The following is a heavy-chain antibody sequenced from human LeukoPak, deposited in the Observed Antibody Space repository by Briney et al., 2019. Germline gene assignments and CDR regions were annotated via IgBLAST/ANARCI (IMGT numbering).Heavy chain of an antibody. J-gene: IGHJ4*01. CDR2: IKQDGSEK. CDR3: ARGRGALSGGNHLFGY. D-gene: IGHD4-23*01. CDR1: GFTFSSYW. V-gene: IGHV3-7*01. Sequence: GGSLRLSCAASGFTFSSYWMSWVRQAPGKGLEWVANIKQDGSEKYYVDSVKGRFTISRDNANNSLYLQMNSLRAEDTAVYYCARGRGALSGGNHLFGYRGQGTL.